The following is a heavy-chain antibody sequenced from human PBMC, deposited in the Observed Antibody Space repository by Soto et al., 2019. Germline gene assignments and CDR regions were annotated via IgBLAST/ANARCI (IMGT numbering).Heavy chain of an antibody. CDR1: GGSISISSYY. D-gene: IGHD2-2*01. CDR3: ARSVVVVPAAIDWFDP. Sequence: SDTLSLTCTVSGGSISISSYYWGWIRQPPGKGLEWIGSIYYSGSTYYNPSLKSRVTISVDTSKNQFSLKLSSVTAADTAVYYCARSVVVVPAAIDWFDPWGQGTLVTVSS. J-gene: IGHJ5*02. V-gene: IGHV4-39*01. CDR2: IYYSGST.